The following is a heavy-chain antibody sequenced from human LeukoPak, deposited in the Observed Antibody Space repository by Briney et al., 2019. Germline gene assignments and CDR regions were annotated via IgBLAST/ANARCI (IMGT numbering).Heavy chain of an antibody. J-gene: IGHJ6*03. Sequence: PGGSLRLSCAASGFTFSSYWMSWVRQAPGKGLEWVANIKQDGSEKYYVDSVKGRFTISRDNAKNSLYLQMNSLRAEDTAVYYCARDGYSNYFYYYYYMDVWGKGTTVTVSS. CDR3: ARDGYSNYFYYYYYMDV. V-gene: IGHV3-7*01. CDR1: GFTFSSYW. D-gene: IGHD4-11*01. CDR2: IKQDGSEK.